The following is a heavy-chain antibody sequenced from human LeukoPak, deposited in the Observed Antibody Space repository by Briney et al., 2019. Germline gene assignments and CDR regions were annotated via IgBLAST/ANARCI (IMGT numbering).Heavy chain of an antibody. D-gene: IGHD6-19*01. Sequence: PGGPLRLSCAASGFTFSSYSMNWVRQAPGKGLEWVSYISSSSSTIYYADSVKGRFTISRDNAKNSLYLQMNSLRAEDTAVYYCASPRLYSSGWTPSPPFDYWGQGTLVTVSS. CDR2: ISSSSSTI. CDR3: ASPRLYSSGWTPSPPFDY. V-gene: IGHV3-48*01. J-gene: IGHJ4*02. CDR1: GFTFSSYS.